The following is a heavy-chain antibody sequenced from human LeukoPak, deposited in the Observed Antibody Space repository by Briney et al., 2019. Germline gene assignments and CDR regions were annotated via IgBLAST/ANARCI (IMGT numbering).Heavy chain of an antibody. J-gene: IGHJ4*02. CDR1: GFTFRNYA. CDR2: ISGSGGST. Sequence: PGGSLRLSCAASGFTFRNYAMSWVRQAPGKGLEWVSLISGSGGSTDYADSAKGRFTISRDTSKNTLYLQVNSLRAEDTAVYYCAKGGGVISYYFDYWGQGTLVTVSS. V-gene: IGHV3-23*01. D-gene: IGHD3-10*01. CDR3: AKGGGVISYYFDY.